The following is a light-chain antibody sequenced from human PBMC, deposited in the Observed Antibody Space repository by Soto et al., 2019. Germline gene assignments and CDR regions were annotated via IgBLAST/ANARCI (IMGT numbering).Light chain of an antibody. J-gene: IGKJ1*01. Sequence: AIQMTQSPSSLSASVGDRVTITCRASQGIRNDLGWYQDKPGKAPKLLIYAASSLQPGVPSRFSGSGSGTDFTLNITSLQPEDFATYYCLQDYNYPRTFGQGTKVEIK. CDR1: QGIRND. CDR3: LQDYNYPRT. CDR2: AAS. V-gene: IGKV1-6*01.